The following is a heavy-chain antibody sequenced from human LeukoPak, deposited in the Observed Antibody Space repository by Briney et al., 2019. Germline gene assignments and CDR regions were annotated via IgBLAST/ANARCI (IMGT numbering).Heavy chain of an antibody. CDR2: ISYDGSKK. CDR1: GFTFSSYA. J-gene: IGHJ4*02. Sequence: GGSLRLSCAASGFTFSSYAMSWVRQAPGKGVEWVAVISYDGSKKYYADSVKGRLTISRDNSKNTLYLQTNSLRTEDTAIYYCARVSGAAAATGGYFDYWGQGTLVTVSS. D-gene: IGHD6-13*01. V-gene: IGHV3-30*03. CDR3: ARVSGAAAATGGYFDY.